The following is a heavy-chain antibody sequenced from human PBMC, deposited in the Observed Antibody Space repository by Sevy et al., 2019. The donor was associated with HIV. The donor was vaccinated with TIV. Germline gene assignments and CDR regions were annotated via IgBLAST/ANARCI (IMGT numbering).Heavy chain of an antibody. Sequence: GGSLRLSCAASGFTFSRYWMSWVRQAPGKGLEWVASIKQDGSEKYYVDSVKGRFTISRDNAKNSPYLQMNSLRAEDTAVYYCAREYDILTGYFEGIAYFDYWGQGTLVTVSS. CDR2: IKQDGSEK. D-gene: IGHD3-9*01. CDR1: GFTFSRYW. CDR3: AREYDILTGYFEGIAYFDY. V-gene: IGHV3-7*03. J-gene: IGHJ4*02.